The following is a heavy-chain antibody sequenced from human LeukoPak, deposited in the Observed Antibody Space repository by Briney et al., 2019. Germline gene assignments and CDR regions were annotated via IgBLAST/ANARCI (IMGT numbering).Heavy chain of an antibody. J-gene: IGHJ4*02. CDR1: GGSFSGYY. V-gene: IGHV4-34*01. CDR3: ARGNSSGSYPYYFDY. D-gene: IGHD1-26*01. Sequence: PSETLSLTCAVYGGSFSGYYWSWIRQPPGKGLEWIGEINHSGSTNYNPSLKSRVTISVDTSKNQFSLKLSSVTAADTAVYYCARGNSSGSYPYYFDYWGQGTLVTVSS. CDR2: INHSGST.